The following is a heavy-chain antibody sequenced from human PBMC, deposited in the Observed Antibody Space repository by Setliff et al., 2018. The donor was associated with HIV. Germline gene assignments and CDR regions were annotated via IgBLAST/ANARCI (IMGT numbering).Heavy chain of an antibody. Sequence: ASVKVSCKASGYTFTTYPMHWVRQAPGQGLEWMGVINTSGGSAGYAEKFRGRVTMTRGTSTNTVYMDLRNLRSEDTAVYYCARNQGDSSGWYAGDFWGHGTLVTVSS. V-gene: IGHV1-46*01. J-gene: IGHJ4*01. CDR2: INTSGGSA. D-gene: IGHD6-19*01. CDR3: ARNQGDSSGWYAGDF. CDR1: GYTFTTYP.